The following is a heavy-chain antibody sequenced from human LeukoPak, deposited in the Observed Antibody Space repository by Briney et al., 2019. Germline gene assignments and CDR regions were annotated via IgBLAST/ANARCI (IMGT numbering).Heavy chain of an antibody. CDR2: IKSSGSSI. D-gene: IGHD6-13*01. V-gene: IGHV3-48*03. Sequence: PGGSLRLSCATSGFTFGYYEMNWVRQAPGKGLEWVSYIKSSGSSIYYADSVKGRFTISRDNAKNSLYLQMNSLRAEDTAVYYCARGGSSWPLPFDYWGQGTLVTVSS. CDR1: GFTFGYYE. CDR3: ARGGSSWPLPFDY. J-gene: IGHJ4*02.